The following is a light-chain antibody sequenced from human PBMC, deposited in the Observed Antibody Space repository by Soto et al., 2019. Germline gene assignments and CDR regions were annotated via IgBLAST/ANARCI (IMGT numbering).Light chain of an antibody. CDR2: GAS. Sequence: EIVITQSPATLSVSPGERATLSCRASQSVSSNLAWYQQKPGQAPRLLIYGASSRETGIPNRFSGSGAGTECTLTISRLEPEDFAVYYCQQYGSSPRTFGQGTKVDIK. CDR1: QSVSSN. CDR3: QQYGSSPRT. V-gene: IGKV3-20*01. J-gene: IGKJ1*01.